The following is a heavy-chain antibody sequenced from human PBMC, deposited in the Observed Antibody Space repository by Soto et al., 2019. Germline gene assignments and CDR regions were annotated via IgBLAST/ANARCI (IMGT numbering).Heavy chain of an antibody. CDR3: ARDTVGAQNNWLDP. V-gene: IGHV3-33*01. CDR1: VVTFSSYG. J-gene: IGHJ5*02. D-gene: IGHD1-26*01. Sequence: VGSLRLSCAASVVTFSSYGMHWVRQSPGKWLEWVAVIWYDGSNKYYADSVKGRFTISRDNSKNTLYLQMNSLRAEDTAVYYCARDTVGAQNNWLDPWGQGTRVSVSS. CDR2: IWYDGSNK.